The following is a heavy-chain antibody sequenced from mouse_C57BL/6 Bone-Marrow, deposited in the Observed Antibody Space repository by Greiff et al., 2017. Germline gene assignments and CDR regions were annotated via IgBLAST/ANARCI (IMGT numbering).Heavy chain of an antibody. V-gene: IGHV1-77*01. CDR3: ARLGDYYGSRSYAMDY. J-gene: IGHJ4*01. CDR2: IGPGSGST. CDR1: GYTFTDYY. Sequence: VKLQQSGAELVKPGASVKISCKASGYTFTDYYINWVKQRPGQGLEWIGKIGPGSGSTYYNEKFKGKATLTADKSSSTAYMQLSSLTSEDSAVYFCARLGDYYGSRSYAMDYWGQGTSVTVSS. D-gene: IGHD1-1*01.